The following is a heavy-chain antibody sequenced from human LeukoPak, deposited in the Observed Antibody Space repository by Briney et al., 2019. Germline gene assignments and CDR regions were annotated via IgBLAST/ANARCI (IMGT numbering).Heavy chain of an antibody. CDR2: FDPEDGET. CDR1: GYTLTELS. J-gene: IGHJ5*02. CDR3: ATIAVAEDWFDP. Sequence: ASVKVSCTVSGYTLTELSMHWVRQAPGKGLEWMGGFDPEDGETIYAQKFQGRVTMTEDTPTDTAYMELSSLRSEDTAVYYCATIAVAEDWFDPWGQGTLVTVSS. D-gene: IGHD6-19*01. V-gene: IGHV1-24*01.